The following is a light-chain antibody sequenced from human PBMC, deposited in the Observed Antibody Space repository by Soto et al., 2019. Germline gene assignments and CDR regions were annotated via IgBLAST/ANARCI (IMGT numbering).Light chain of an antibody. CDR1: QSVSSSY. CDR3: EQYGSLRT. J-gene: IGKJ1*01. CDR2: GAS. Sequence: TQSAGAVSLAPIERATVSCRASQSVSSSYLVWYQQKPGQAPRLLIYGASSRATGIPDRFSGSGSGTDFTLTISRLEPEGSAVYYSEQYGSLRTSGHGTK. V-gene: IGKV3-20*01.